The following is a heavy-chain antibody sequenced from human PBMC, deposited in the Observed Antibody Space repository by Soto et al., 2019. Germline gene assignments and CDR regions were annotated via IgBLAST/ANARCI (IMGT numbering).Heavy chain of an antibody. Sequence: SETLSLTCTVSGGSIISGDYYWSWIRQPPGKGLEWIGFISYSGTTSYSPSLKSRLAISLDTSKNQFSLSLSSVTAADTAVYYCARGRGYSYGLDPWGQGTLVTVSS. V-gene: IGHV4-30-4*01. CDR1: GGSIISGDYY. CDR3: ARGRGYSYGLDP. J-gene: IGHJ5*02. D-gene: IGHD5-18*01. CDR2: ISYSGTT.